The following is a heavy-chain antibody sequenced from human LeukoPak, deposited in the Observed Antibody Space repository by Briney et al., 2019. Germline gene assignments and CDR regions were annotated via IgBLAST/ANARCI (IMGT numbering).Heavy chain of an antibody. J-gene: IGHJ5*02. V-gene: IGHV4-38-2*02. CDR2: IYHSGST. D-gene: IGHD4-23*01. CDR1: GYSISSGYY. CDR3: ARCAVTAVVTSYNWFDP. Sequence: NPSETLSLTCTVSGYSISSGYYWGWIRQPPGKGLEWIGSIYHSGSTYYNPSLKSRVTISVDTSKNQFSLKLSSVTAADTAVYYCARCAVTAVVTSYNWFDPWGQGTLVTVSS.